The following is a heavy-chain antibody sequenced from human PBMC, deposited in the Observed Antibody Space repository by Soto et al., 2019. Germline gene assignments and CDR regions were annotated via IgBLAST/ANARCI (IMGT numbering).Heavy chain of an antibody. CDR1: GFTFSNTW. CDR3: TKSHGYFDY. V-gene: IGHV3-15*01. CDR2: FKSKTDGGTT. J-gene: IGHJ4*02. Sequence: GGSLRLSCAASGFTFSNTWMSWVRQAPGKGLEWVGRFKSKTDGGTTDYAAPVKGRFTISRDDSKNTLYLQMKSLRTEDTAAFYCTKSHGYFDYWGQGTLVTVSS.